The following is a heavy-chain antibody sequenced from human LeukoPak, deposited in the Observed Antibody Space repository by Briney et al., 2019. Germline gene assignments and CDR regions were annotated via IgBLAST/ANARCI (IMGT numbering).Heavy chain of an antibody. CDR2: ISGSGGST. D-gene: IGHD3-9*01. Sequence: PGGSLRLSCAASGFTFSSYAVSWVRQAPGKGLEWVSAISGSGGSTYYADSVKGRFTISRDNSKNTLYLQMNSLRAEDTAVYYCAKGGVLRYFDWLFKNFDYWGQGTLVTVSS. CDR1: GFTFSSYA. J-gene: IGHJ4*02. CDR3: AKGGVLRYFDWLFKNFDY. V-gene: IGHV3-23*01.